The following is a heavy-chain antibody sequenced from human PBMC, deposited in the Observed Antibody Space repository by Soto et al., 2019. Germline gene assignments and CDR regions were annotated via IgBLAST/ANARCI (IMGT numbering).Heavy chain of an antibody. V-gene: IGHV4-4*02. CDR3: ARELRPLGYYYGSGRPLHYYYYYGMDV. CDR1: GGSISSSNW. J-gene: IGHJ6*02. Sequence: SETLSLTCAVSGGSISSSNWWSWIRQPPGKGLEWIGEINHSGSTNYDPSLKSRVTISVDTSKNQFSLKLSSVTAADTAVYYCARELRPLGYYYGSGRPLHYYYYYGMDVWGQGTTVTVSS. CDR2: INHSGST. D-gene: IGHD3-10*01.